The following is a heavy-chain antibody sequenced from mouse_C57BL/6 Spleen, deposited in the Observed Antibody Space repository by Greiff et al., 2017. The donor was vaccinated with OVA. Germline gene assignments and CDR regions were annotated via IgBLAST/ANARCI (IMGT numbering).Heavy chain of an antibody. CDR3: AKSLPLYAMDY. D-gene: IGHD1-3*01. Sequence: EVMLVESGGGLVKPGGSLKLSCAASGFTFSDYGMHWVRQAPEKGLEWVAYISSGSSTIYYADTVKGRFTISRDNAKNTLFLQMTSLRSEDTAMYYCAKSLPLYAMDYWGQGTSVTVSS. CDR2: ISSGSSTI. V-gene: IGHV5-17*01. J-gene: IGHJ4*01. CDR1: GFTFSDYG.